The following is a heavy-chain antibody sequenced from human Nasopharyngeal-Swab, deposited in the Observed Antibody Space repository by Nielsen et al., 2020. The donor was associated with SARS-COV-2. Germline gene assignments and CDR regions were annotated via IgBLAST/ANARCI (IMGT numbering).Heavy chain of an antibody. CDR3: AKDACSTNCNFEF. CDR1: GFTFDDYA. Sequence: SLKISCAASGFTFDDYAMHWVRQVPGKGLEWVSRISWNSGNIIYADSVRGRFTISRDNTKKILLLEMNSLRPEDTAFYYCAKDACSTNCNFEFWSQGTLVTVSS. J-gene: IGHJ4*02. CDR2: ISWNSGNI. V-gene: IGHV3-9*01. D-gene: IGHD1-1*01.